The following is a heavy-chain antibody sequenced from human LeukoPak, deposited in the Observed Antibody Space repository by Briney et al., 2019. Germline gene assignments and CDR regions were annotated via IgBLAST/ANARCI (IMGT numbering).Heavy chain of an antibody. CDR1: GYTFSNYA. J-gene: IGHJ4*02. D-gene: IGHD6-13*01. CDR2: ISTYNGNT. V-gene: IGHV1-18*01. Sequence: ASVKVSCKASGYTFSNYAINWVRLAPGQGLEWMGWISTYNGNTNYAQKLQDRVTMTTDTSTSTAYMELRSLRSDDTATYYCAREGIRIAAAGTIDYWGQRTLVTVSS. CDR3: AREGIRIAAAGTIDY.